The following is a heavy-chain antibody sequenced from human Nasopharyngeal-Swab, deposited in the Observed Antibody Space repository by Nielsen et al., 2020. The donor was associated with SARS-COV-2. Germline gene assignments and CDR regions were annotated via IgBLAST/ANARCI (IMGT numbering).Heavy chain of an antibody. CDR3: ARDLYSSGWYRTNWYFDL. CDR2: INPNSGGT. J-gene: IGHJ2*01. V-gene: IGHV1-2*04. CDR1: GYTFTGYY. Sequence: ASVKVSCKASGYTFTGYYMHWVRQAPGQGLEWMGWINPNSGGTNYAQKFQGWVTMTRDTSISTAYMELSRLRSDDTAVYYCARDLYSSGWYRTNWYFDLWGRGTLVTVSS. D-gene: IGHD6-19*01.